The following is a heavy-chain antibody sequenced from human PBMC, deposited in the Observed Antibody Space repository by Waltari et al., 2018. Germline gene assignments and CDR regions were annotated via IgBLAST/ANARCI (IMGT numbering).Heavy chain of an antibody. D-gene: IGHD5-18*01. Sequence: EVLLVESGGGLVQPGGSLRLSCAASGFNFSTSWMHWVRQAPGKGLLWVSRIRSDGTGTDYADSVKGRFTISRDNAKNTLFLQMDSLRAEDTAVYYCASGIQLSSWGGQGTLVSVSS. CDR2: IRSDGTGT. V-gene: IGHV3-74*01. CDR1: GFNFSTSW. CDR3: ASGIQLSSW. J-gene: IGHJ4*02.